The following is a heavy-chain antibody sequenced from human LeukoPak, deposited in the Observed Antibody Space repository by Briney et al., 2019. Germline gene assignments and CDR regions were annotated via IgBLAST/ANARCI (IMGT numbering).Heavy chain of an antibody. CDR3: VRVGATDFDY. Sequence: ASVKVSCKASGYTFTDYYVHWVRQAPGQGLEWMGWINPNSGTNYAQKFQGRVTMTRDTSISTAYMELSRLRSDDTAVYYCVRVGATDFDYWGQGTLVTVSS. D-gene: IGHD1-26*01. J-gene: IGHJ4*02. V-gene: IGHV1-2*02. CDR2: INPNSGT. CDR1: GYTFTDYY.